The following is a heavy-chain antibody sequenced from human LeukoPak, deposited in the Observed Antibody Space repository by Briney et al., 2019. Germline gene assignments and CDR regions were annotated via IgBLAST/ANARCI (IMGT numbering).Heavy chain of an antibody. CDR2: ISAGGSWT. D-gene: IGHD2-2*01. J-gene: IGHJ4*02. V-gene: IGHV3-21*05. CDR1: GFTFNTYS. CDR3: ARDEAGYASPTDY. Sequence: PGGSLRLSCAASGFTFNTYSMNWVRQAPGKGLQWISYISAGGSWTYYADSVRGRFTVSRDNAKNSLYLQMNSLSAGDTAVYYGARDEAGYASPTDYWGQGTLVTVAS.